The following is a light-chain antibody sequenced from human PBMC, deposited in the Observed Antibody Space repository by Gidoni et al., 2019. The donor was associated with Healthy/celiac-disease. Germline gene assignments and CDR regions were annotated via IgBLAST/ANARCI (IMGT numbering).Light chain of an antibody. CDR2: DAS. Sequence: DIVLTQSPATLSLSPGERATLSRRASQSISSYLAWYQQKPGQAPRLLIYDASNRATGIPARFSGSGSGTDFTLTISSLEPEDFAVYYCQQRSTFGGGTKVEIK. CDR1: QSISSY. J-gene: IGKJ4*01. V-gene: IGKV3-11*01. CDR3: QQRST.